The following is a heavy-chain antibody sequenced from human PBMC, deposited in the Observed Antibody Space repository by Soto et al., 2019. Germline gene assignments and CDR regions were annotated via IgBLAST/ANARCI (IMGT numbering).Heavy chain of an antibody. V-gene: IGHV3-30-3*01. D-gene: IGHD3-9*01. Sequence: QVQLVESGGGVVQPGRSLRLSCAASGFTFSSYAMHWVRQAPGKGLEWVAVISYDGSNKYYADSVKGRFTISRDNSKNKLYLQMNSLRAEDTAVYYCAREGYDILTGYRTFDYWGQGTLVTVAS. CDR1: GFTFSSYA. CDR3: AREGYDILTGYRTFDY. CDR2: ISYDGSNK. J-gene: IGHJ4*02.